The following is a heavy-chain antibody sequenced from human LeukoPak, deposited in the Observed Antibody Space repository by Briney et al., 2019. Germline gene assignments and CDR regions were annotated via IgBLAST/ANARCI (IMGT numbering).Heavy chain of an antibody. CDR2: IYHSGST. J-gene: IGHJ4*02. CDR1: GGSISSGGYS. V-gene: IGHV4-30-2*01. D-gene: IGHD6-13*01. Sequence: SETLSLTCAVSGGSISSGGYSWSWIRQPPGKGLEWIGYIYHSGSTYYNLSLKSRVTISVDRSKNQFSLKLSSVTAADTAVYYCARVLQPQKSSGGIAAAGGGYFDYWGQGTLVTVSS. CDR3: ARVLQPQKSSGGIAAAGGGYFDY.